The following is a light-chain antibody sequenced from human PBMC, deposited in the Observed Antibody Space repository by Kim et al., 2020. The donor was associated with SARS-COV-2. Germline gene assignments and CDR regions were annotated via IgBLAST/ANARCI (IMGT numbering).Light chain of an antibody. V-gene: IGLV3-19*01. J-gene: IGLJ1*01. CDR3: SSRATSGNHYV. Sequence: SSELTQDPVVSVALGQTVRITCQGDSLRSYFASWYQQKPGQAPVLVIYGRNNRPSGIPDRFSGSTSGNTASLTITGAQADDEADYYCSSRATSGNHYVFG. CDR1: SLRSYF. CDR2: GRN.